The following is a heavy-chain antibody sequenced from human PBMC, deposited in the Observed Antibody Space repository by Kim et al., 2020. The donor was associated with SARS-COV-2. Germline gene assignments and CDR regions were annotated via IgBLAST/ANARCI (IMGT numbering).Heavy chain of an antibody. CDR1: GFTLSSYS. CDR3: AGVVPDMSLDS. D-gene: IGHD3-10*02. V-gene: IGHV3-48*01. J-gene: IGHJ4*03. Sequence: GGSLRLSCVASGFTLSSYSMNWVRQAPGKGLEWVSYISSSGTATYYADSVKGRFTISRDNAKNSLYLQMNSLRAENTAVYYCAGVVPDMSLDSWGHGTLV. CDR2: ISSSGTAT.